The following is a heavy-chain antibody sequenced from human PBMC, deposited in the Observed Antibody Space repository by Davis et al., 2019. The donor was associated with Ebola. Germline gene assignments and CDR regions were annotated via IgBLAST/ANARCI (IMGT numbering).Heavy chain of an antibody. D-gene: IGHD5-18*01. CDR2: FDPEDGKT. J-gene: IGHJ4*02. V-gene: IGHV1-24*01. Sequence: ASVKVSCKVSGYSLTELSMHWVRQTPGKGLEWLGGFDPEDGKTVSAQNFQGRVTMTEDPSTDTAYMELRSLSSEDTAVYYCATSPGYNHGFDDWGQGTLVTVSP. CDR1: GYSLTELS. CDR3: ATSPGYNHGFDD.